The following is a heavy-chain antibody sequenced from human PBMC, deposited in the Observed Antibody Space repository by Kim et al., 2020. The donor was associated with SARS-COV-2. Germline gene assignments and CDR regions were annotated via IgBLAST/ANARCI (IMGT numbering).Heavy chain of an antibody. J-gene: IGHJ6*03. V-gene: IGHV1-2*06. CDR3: ARDSRQVGFWGNMDHYYLD. CDR2: MNPNNGAT. CDR1: GYTFSDYY. D-gene: IGHD3-16*01. Sequence: ASVKVSCKASGYTFSDYYLHWVRQAPGQGPEWMGRMNPNNGATKYVEKFQGRVTMTRDTSISTAYMELNRLRSDDTAVYYCARDSRQVGFWGNMDHYYLD.